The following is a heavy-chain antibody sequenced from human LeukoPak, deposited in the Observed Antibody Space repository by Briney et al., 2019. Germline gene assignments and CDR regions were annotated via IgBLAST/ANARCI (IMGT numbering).Heavy chain of an antibody. CDR1: GFTVSSNY. Sequence: GGSLRLSCAASGFTVSSNYMSWVRQAPGKGLEWVSVIYSGGSTYYADSVKGRFTISRDNSKNTLYLQMSSLRAVDTAIYYRAKDPSTFLTTGWYFDLWGRGTLVTVSS. CDR2: IYSGGST. CDR3: AKDPSTFLTTGWYFDL. V-gene: IGHV3-66*01. D-gene: IGHD4-17*01. J-gene: IGHJ2*01.